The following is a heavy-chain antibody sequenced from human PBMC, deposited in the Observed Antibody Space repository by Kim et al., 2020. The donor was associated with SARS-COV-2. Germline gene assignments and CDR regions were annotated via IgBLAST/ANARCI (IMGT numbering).Heavy chain of an antibody. D-gene: IGHD2-2*01. CDR3: AKDVSGIVVVPANGTAGAY. Sequence: GRFTISRDNTKNTLYLQMNSLRAEDTAVYYCAKDVSGIVVVPANGTAGAYWGQGTLVTVSS. J-gene: IGHJ4*02. V-gene: IGHV3-23*01.